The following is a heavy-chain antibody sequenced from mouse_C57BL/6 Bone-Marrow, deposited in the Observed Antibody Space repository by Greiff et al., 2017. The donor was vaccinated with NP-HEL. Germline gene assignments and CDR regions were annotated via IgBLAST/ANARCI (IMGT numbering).Heavy chain of an antibody. D-gene: IGHD3-2*02. CDR2: INPYNGGT. CDR3: ARQVGSSGPWGFDY. CDR1: GYTFTDYY. J-gene: IGHJ2*01. V-gene: IGHV1-19*01. Sequence: VQLQQSGPVLVKPGASVKMSCKASGYTFTDYYMNWVKQSHGKSLEWIGVINPYNGGTSSNQKFKGKATLTVDKSSSTAYMELNSLTSEDSAVYYCARQVGSSGPWGFDYWGQGTTLTVSS.